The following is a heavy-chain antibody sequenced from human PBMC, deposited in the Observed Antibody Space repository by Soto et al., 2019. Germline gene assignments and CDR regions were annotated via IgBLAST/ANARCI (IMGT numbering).Heavy chain of an antibody. CDR3: ARVGYYDFWSGYFSYYYYYMDV. CDR2: MNPNSGNT. V-gene: IGHV1-8*01. D-gene: IGHD3-3*01. CDR1: GYTFTSYD. J-gene: IGHJ6*03. Sequence: ASVKVSCKASGYTFTSYDINWVRQATGQGLEWMGWMNPNSGNTGYAQKFQGRVTMTRNTSISTAYMELSSLRSEDTAVYYCARVGYYDFWSGYFSYYYYYMDVWGKGTTVTVLL.